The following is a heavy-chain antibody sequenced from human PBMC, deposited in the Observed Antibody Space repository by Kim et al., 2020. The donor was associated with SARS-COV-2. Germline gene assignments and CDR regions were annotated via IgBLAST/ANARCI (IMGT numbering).Heavy chain of an antibody. V-gene: IGHV4-4*07. CDR1: GGSISSYY. D-gene: IGHD3-22*01. CDR2: IYTSGST. CDR3: ARGWNPYYYDSSGYPDAFDI. Sequence: SETLSLTCTVSGGSISSYYWSWIRQPAGKGLEWIGRIYTSGSTNYNPSLKSRVTMSVDTSKNQFSLKLSSVTAADTAVYYCARGWNPYYYDSSGYPDAFDIWGEGTMVTVSS. J-gene: IGHJ3*02.